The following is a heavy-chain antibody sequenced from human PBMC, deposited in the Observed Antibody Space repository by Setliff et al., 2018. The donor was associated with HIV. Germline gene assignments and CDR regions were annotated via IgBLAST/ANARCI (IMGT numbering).Heavy chain of an antibody. CDR1: GYSISSGYY. V-gene: IGHV4-38-2*02. CDR2: IYHSGST. D-gene: IGHD6-13*01. J-gene: IGHJ5*02. Sequence: SETLSLTCAVSGYSISSGYYWGWIRQPPGKGLEWIGSIYHSGSTYYNPSLKSRVTISVDTSKNQFSLKLSSVTAADTAVYFCAREDGEYTSSPRWFDPWGQGTQVTVSS. CDR3: AREDGEYTSSPRWFDP.